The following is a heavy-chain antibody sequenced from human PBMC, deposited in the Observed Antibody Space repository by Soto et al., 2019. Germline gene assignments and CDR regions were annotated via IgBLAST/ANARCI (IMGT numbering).Heavy chain of an antibody. V-gene: IGHV1-69*01. CDR3: ARPFQSWPGGWYFDL. CDR2: IIPIFGTA. CDR1: GGTFSSYS. D-gene: IGHD3-16*01. Sequence: QVQLVQSGAEVKKTGSSVKVSCKASGGTFSSYSINWVRQAPGQGLEWMGGIIPIFGTANYAQKFQGRVTLNPDESTSTAHMELSSVRNEETAVYYCARPFQSWPGGWYFDLWGRGPLVTVSS. J-gene: IGHJ2*01.